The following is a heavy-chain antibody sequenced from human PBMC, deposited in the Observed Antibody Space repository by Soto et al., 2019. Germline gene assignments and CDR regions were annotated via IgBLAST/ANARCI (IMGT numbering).Heavy chain of an antibody. CDR1: GFTFSNYG. J-gene: IGHJ4*02. Sequence: QVRLVESGGGVVQPGRSLRLSCAASGFTFSNYGMHWVRQAPGKGLEWVAVMWYDGSNRYYADSVKGRFTISRDNSKNTLYLQMNSLRAEDTAVXXXXXXXXXXXXXXXXXXXXWGQGTLVAVSS. CDR3: XXXXXXXXXXXXXXXXX. CDR2: MWYDGSNR. V-gene: IGHV3-33*03.